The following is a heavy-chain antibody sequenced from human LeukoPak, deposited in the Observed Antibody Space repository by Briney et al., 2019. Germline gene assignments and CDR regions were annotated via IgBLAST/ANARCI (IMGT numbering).Heavy chain of an antibody. CDR3: ARVPPYGDYILHYMDV. V-gene: IGHV3-30*03. Sequence: GGSLRLSCAASGFTFSSYAMSWVRQAPGKGLEWVAVISYDGSNKYYADSVKGRFTISRDNSKNTLYLQMNSLRAEETAAYYCARVPPYGDYILHYMDVWGKGTTVTVSS. J-gene: IGHJ6*03. CDR2: ISYDGSNK. D-gene: IGHD4-17*01. CDR1: GFTFSSYA.